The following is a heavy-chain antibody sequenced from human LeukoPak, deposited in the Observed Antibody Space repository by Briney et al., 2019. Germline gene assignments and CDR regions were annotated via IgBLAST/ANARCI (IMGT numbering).Heavy chain of an antibody. CDR2: INSDGSST. J-gene: IGHJ3*02. V-gene: IGHV3-74*01. CDR1: GFTFSSYW. D-gene: IGHD6-19*01. Sequence: GGSLRLSCAASGFTFSSYWMHWVRQAPGKGLVWVSRINSDGSSTSYADSVKGRFTISRDNAKNTLYLQMNSLRAEDTAVYYCARDLVRFSSGWLHAFDIWGQGTMVTVSS. CDR3: ARDLVRFSSGWLHAFDI.